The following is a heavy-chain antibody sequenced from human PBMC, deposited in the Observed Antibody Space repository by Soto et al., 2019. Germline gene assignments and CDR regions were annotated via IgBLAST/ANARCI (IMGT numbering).Heavy chain of an antibody. CDR2: IYYSGST. CDR3: ARDLWGYCGTDCYPLDV. J-gene: IGHJ6*02. CDR1: GGSISSYY. Sequence: PSETLSLTCTVSGGSISSYYWSWIRQPPGKGLEWIGYIYYSGSTNYNPSLKSRVTISVDTSKNQFSLKLNSVTAADTAVYCCARDLWGYCGTDCYPLDVWGQGTTVTVSS. V-gene: IGHV4-59*01. D-gene: IGHD2-21*02.